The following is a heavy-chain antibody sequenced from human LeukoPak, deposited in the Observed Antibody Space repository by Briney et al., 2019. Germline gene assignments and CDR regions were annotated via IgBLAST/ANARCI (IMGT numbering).Heavy chain of an antibody. V-gene: IGHV3-7*01. CDR1: GFTFSAYW. J-gene: IGHJ4*02. CDR2: IKQDGSEK. D-gene: IGHD1-26*01. Sequence: PGGSLRLSCAASGFTFSAYWTTWVRQTPGKGLEWVANIKQDGSEKYYVDSVKGRFTISRDNAKNSLYLQVNSLRADDTAVYYCARGEGSLDYWGQGTLVTVSS. CDR3: ARGEGSLDY.